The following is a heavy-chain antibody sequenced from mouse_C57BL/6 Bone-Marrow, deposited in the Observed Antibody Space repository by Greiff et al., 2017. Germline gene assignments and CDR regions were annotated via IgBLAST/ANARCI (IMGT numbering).Heavy chain of an antibody. J-gene: IGHJ2*01. D-gene: IGHD2-3*01. CDR1: GYTFTGYW. Sequence: VQLQQSGAELMKPGASVKLSCKATGYTFTGYWIEWVKQRPGHGLEWIGEILPGSGSTYYNEKFKGKATFTADTSSNTAYMQLSSLTTEDSAIYYCARWLLRLLDYWGQGTTLTVSS. CDR2: ILPGSGST. V-gene: IGHV1-9*01. CDR3: ARWLLRLLDY.